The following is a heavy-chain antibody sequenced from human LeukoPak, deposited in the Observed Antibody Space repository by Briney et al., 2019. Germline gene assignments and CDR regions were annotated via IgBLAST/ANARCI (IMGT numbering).Heavy chain of an antibody. V-gene: IGHV1-2*06. CDR1: GYNFISYG. D-gene: IGHD2-2*02. J-gene: IGHJ3*02. Sequence: ASVKVSCKASGYNFISYGISWVRQAPGQGLEWMGRINPNSGGTNYAQKFQGRVTMTRDTSISTAYMELSRLRSDDTAVYYCANTGGYCSSTSCYRAFDIWGQGTMVTVSS. CDR2: INPNSGGT. CDR3: ANTGGYCSSTSCYRAFDI.